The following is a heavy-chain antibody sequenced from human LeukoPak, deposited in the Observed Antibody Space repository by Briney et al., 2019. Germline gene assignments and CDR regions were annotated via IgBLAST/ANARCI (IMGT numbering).Heavy chain of an antibody. D-gene: IGHD1-26*01. CDR3: ARDPLPGNYMDV. J-gene: IGHJ6*03. CDR1: GLSISSNS. CDR2: IFIDGSGT. Sequence: GASLRLSCAASGLSISSNSMHWVRQGPGKGLVWVSRIFIDGSGTSYADSVKGRFTISRDNAKNTLYLQMNSLRVEDTAVYYCARDPLPGNYMDVWGKGTTVTVSS. V-gene: IGHV3-74*01.